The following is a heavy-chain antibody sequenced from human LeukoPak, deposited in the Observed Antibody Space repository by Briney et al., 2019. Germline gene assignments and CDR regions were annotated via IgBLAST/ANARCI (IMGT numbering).Heavy chain of an antibody. D-gene: IGHD6-19*01. Sequence: PGESLKISCEGSGDRFTPYWMTWVRQKPGKGLEWMGIIYPGNSDTKYSPSFQGQITISADKSINTAYLQWSRLEASHTAMYYCARRKAVARISYFDSWGQGTLVTVSS. CDR2: IYPGNSDT. CDR3: ARRKAVARISYFDS. V-gene: IGHV5-51*01. J-gene: IGHJ4*02. CDR1: GDRFTPYW.